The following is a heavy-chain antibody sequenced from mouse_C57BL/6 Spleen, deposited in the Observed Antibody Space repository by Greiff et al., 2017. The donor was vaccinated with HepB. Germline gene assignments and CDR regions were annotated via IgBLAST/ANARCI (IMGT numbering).Heavy chain of an antibody. CDR1: GYTFTDYE. V-gene: IGHV1-15*01. CDR2: IDPETGGT. D-gene: IGHD1-1*01. Sequence: QVQLQQSGAELVRPGASVTLSCKASGYTFTDYEMHWVKQTPVHGLEWIGAIDPETGGTAYNQKFKGKAILTADKSSSTAYMELRSLTSEDSAVYYCTREGGIYYGSSYWYFDVWGTGTTVTVSS. J-gene: IGHJ1*03. CDR3: TREGGIYYGSSYWYFDV.